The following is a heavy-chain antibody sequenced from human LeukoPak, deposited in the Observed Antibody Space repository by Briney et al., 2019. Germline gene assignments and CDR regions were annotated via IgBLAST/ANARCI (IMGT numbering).Heavy chain of an antibody. CDR2: IYSSGST. CDR1: GGSISSYY. D-gene: IGHD3-9*01. Sequence: IPSETLSLTCTVSGGSISSYYWSWIRQPAGKGLEWIGRIYSSGSTNYNASLKSRVTMSVDTSKNQFSLKLSSVTAADTAVYYCVRDWGYYDVLTGNYSNWFDPWGQGTLVTVSS. J-gene: IGHJ5*02. V-gene: IGHV4-4*07. CDR3: VRDWGYYDVLTGNYSNWFDP.